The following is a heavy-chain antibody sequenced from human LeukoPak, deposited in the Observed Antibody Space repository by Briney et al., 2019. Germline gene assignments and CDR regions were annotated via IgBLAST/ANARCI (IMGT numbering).Heavy chain of an antibody. V-gene: IGHV4-59*08. CDR1: GGSISSYY. CDR2: IYYSGST. J-gene: IGHJ4*02. CDR3: ARKIGGAWDY. Sequence: SETLSLTCTVSGGSISSYYWSWIRQPPGKGLEWIGYIYYSGSTNYNPSLKSRVTISVDTSKNQFSLKLSSVTAADTAVCYCARKIGGAWDYWGQGTLVTVSS. D-gene: IGHD3-16*01.